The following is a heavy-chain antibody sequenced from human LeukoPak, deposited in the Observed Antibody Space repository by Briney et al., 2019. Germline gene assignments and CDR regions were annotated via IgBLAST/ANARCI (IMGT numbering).Heavy chain of an antibody. D-gene: IGHD2-15*01. CDR3: ARTASIAATRWAFDI. J-gene: IGHJ3*02. V-gene: IGHV4-61*01. Sequence: MPSETLSLTCTVSGGSVSSGSYYWSWIRQSPGKGLEWLGYISYSGSTNYNPSLKSRVTISVDASKNQFSLKLSSVTAADTAVYYCARTASIAATRWAFDIWGQGTMVTVSS. CDR1: GGSVSSGSYY. CDR2: ISYSGST.